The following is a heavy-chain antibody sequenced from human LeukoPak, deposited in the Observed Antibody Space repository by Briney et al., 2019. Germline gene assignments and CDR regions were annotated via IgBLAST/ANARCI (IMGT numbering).Heavy chain of an antibody. CDR1: GGSISHYY. CDR2: IYYSGTT. Sequence: PSETLSLTCTISGGSISHYYWSWIRQSPGKGLEWIGYIYYSGTTNYNPSLKSRVTISVDTSRNQFSLQLRSVTAADTAVYYCAREDPQTTVPEGMDVWGQGTTVIVSS. J-gene: IGHJ6*02. D-gene: IGHD4-17*01. CDR3: AREDPQTTVPEGMDV. V-gene: IGHV4-59*01.